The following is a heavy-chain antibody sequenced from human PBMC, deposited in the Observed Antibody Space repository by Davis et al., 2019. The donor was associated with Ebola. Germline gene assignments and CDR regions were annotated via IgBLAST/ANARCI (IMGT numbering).Heavy chain of an antibody. Sequence: PGGSLRLSCAASGFTFSNYWMSWVRQAPGKGLEWVANIKKDGSEKYDVDSVRDRFTISRDNAKNSVYLQMNSLRVDDTAVYYCARRDRYCTNGVCPNYFDYWGQGTLVTVSS. J-gene: IGHJ4*02. CDR2: IKKDGSEK. D-gene: IGHD2-8*01. CDR3: ARRDRYCTNGVCPNYFDY. V-gene: IGHV3-7*03. CDR1: GFTFSNYW.